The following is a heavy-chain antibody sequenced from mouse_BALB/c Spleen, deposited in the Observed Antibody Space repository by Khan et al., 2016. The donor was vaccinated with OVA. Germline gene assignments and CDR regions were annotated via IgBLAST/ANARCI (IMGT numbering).Heavy chain of an antibody. J-gene: IGHJ2*01. V-gene: IGHV5-9-3*01. CDR3: SRTPDYYGSNYFAC. CDR1: GFTFNNYA. Sequence: VELVESGGGLVKPGASLKLSCAASGFTFNNYAMCWVRQTPEKRLEWVATISSGGSYTNYPDSVKGRFTISRDNANNTRYLQMSSLRSADTAMFYCSRTPDYYGSNYFACWGQGSTLTVSS. D-gene: IGHD1-1*01. CDR2: ISSGGSYT.